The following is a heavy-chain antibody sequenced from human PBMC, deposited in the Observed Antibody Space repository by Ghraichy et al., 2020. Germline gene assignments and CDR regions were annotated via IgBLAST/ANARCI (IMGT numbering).Heavy chain of an antibody. J-gene: IGHJ4*02. D-gene: IGHD3-10*01. CDR3: ATAGYGPGSESFNF. V-gene: IGHV3-7*01. CDR1: GFTFRTCW. CDR2: INQDGTEI. Sequence: GGSLRLSCAASGFTFRTCWMTWVRQAPGKGLEWVANINQDGTEIHYVDSVKGRFTISTDSARNSLYLQMNSLRAEDTAVYYCATAGYGPGSESFNFWGQGTLVTVSS.